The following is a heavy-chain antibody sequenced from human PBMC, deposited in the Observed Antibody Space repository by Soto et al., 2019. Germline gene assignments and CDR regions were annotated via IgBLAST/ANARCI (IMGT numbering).Heavy chain of an antibody. CDR3: ARNDIVVVPAHSGMDV. Sequence: EVQLVESGGGLVQPGGSLRLSCAASGFTFSSYSMNWVRQAPGKGLEWVSYISSSSSTIYYADSVKGRFTISRDNAKNSLYLQMNSLRDEDTAVYYCARNDIVVVPAHSGMDVWGQGTTVTVSS. CDR1: GFTFSSYS. V-gene: IGHV3-48*02. J-gene: IGHJ6*02. D-gene: IGHD2-2*01. CDR2: ISSSSSTI.